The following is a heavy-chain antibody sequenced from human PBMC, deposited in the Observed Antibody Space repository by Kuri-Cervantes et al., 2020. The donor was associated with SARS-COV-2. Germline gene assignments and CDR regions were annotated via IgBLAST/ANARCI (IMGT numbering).Heavy chain of an antibody. V-gene: IGHV4-59*12. CDR3: ARGSGNNWNNYYYYYYGMDV. J-gene: IGHJ6*04. Sequence: SETLSLTCTVSGGSISSYYWSWIRQPPGKGLEWIGYIYYSGSTNYNPSLRSRVTISVDKSKNQFSLKLSSVTAADTAVYYCARGSGNNWNNYYYYYYGMDVWGKGTTVTVSS. CDR2: IYYSGST. CDR1: GGSISSYY. D-gene: IGHD1/OR15-1a*01.